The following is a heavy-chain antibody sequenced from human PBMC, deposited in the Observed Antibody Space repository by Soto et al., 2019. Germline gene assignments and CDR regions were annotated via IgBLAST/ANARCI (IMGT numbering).Heavy chain of an antibody. D-gene: IGHD3-3*01. CDR3: ARGYNDFWSGYLTWFDP. V-gene: IGHV4-59*01. CDR2: IYYSGST. J-gene: IGHJ5*02. CDR1: GGSMSSYY. Sequence: SETLSLTCTVSGGSMSSYYWSWIRQPPGKGLEWIGYIYYSGSTNYNPSLKSRVTISVDTSKNQSSLKLSSLTAADTAVYYCARGYNDFWSGYLTWFDPWGQGTLVTVSS.